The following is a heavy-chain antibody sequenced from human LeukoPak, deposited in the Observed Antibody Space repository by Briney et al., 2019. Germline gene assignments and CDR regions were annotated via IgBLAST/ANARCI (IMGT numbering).Heavy chain of an antibody. CDR1: GGSFSGYY. D-gene: IGHD3-10*01. CDR3: ARATGRWFGESSFGD. CDR2: MYTSGTT. Sequence: PSETLSLTCAVYGGSFSGYYWSWIRQPPGKGLEWIGRMYTSGTTDYNPSLKSRVTMSVDTSKNQFSLKLSSVTAADTAVYYCARATGRWFGESSFGDWGQGTLVTVSS. V-gene: IGHV4-59*10. J-gene: IGHJ4*02.